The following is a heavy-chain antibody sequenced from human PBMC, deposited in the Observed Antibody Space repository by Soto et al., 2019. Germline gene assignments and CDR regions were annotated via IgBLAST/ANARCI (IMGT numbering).Heavy chain of an antibody. CDR2: IYYSGST. CDR3: ARDTDWFDP. CDR1: GGSVSSGSYY. J-gene: IGHJ5*02. Sequence: QVQLQESGPGLVKSSETLSLTCTVSGGSVSSGSYYWSWIRQPPGKGLEWIGYIYYSGSTSYNPSPRSRVTISVDTSKNQFSLKVSSVTAADTAVYYCARDTDWFDPWGQGTLVTVSS. V-gene: IGHV4-61*01.